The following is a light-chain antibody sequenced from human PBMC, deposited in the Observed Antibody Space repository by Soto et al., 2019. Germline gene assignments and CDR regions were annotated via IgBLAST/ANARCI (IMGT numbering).Light chain of an antibody. CDR2: DVS. V-gene: IGKV3-11*01. Sequence: EIVLTQSPATLSLSPGDRATLSCRASQSVTSSLAWFQQKPGQAPRLLIYDVSRRATAIPARFSGSGSGTDFTLTISSLEPEDFAVYYCQQYGSFGQGTRLEIK. CDR3: QQYGS. J-gene: IGKJ5*01. CDR1: QSVTSS.